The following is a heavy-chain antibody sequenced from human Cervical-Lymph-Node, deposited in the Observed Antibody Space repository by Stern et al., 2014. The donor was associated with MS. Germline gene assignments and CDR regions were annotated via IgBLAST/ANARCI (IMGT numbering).Heavy chain of an antibody. D-gene: IGHD6-19*01. J-gene: IGHJ4*02. V-gene: IGHV1-2*02. Sequence: QVQLVQSGAEVKKPGASVKVSCTPSGYSFTGYYMPWVRQAPGQGLEWMGWINPKSGGTKYAQKFQGRVTMTRDTSLTSAYMELTRLSSDDTAVYYCARDRAGWGTGSEYWGQGTQVTVSS. CDR1: GYSFTGYY. CDR3: ARDRAGWGTGSEY. CDR2: INPKSGGT.